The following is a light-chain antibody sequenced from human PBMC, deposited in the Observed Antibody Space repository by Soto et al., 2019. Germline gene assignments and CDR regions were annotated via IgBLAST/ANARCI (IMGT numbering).Light chain of an antibody. V-gene: IGKV3-20*01. CDR1: RSVSSNY. CDR2: GAA. J-gene: IGKJ1*01. Sequence: EIVLTQSPGTLSLSPGERATLSCRTSRSVSSNYLAWYQQKPGQAPRLLIYGAANRATGIPDRFSGSGSGTDFTLTISRLEPEDFVVYFCQQYDISPRTFGQGTKVAIK. CDR3: QQYDISPRT.